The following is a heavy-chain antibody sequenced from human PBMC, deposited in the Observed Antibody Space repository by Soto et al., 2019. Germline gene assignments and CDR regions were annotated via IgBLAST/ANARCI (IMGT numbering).Heavy chain of an antibody. V-gene: IGHV5-10-1*01. J-gene: IGHJ4*02. CDR1: GYSFTNFL. D-gene: IGHD2-8*02. CDR2: IDPSDSYT. Sequence: PGESLKISFETSGYSFTNFLISWVRQMPGKGLEWMGRIDPSDSYTNYSPSFQGHVTFSADESINTAYLQWSSLKASDTAMYYCPRHRHPDSPFMVLTNLGLDYCAQGTLVTVCS. CDR3: PRHRHPDSPFMVLTNLGLDY.